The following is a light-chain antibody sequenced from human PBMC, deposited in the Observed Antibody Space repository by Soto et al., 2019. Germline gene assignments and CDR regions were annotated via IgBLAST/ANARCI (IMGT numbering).Light chain of an antibody. V-gene: IGKV3-11*01. CDR2: DGS. J-gene: IGKJ5*01. CDR3: QQRSDWPPIT. CDR1: QSVGTY. Sequence: DIVLTQFPATLSLSPGERATLSCRASQSVGTYLAWYQHKPGQAPRLLIYDGSKRVIGIPARFSGSGSGTDFALTISSLEPEDFAVYYCQQRSDWPPITFGQGTRLEMK.